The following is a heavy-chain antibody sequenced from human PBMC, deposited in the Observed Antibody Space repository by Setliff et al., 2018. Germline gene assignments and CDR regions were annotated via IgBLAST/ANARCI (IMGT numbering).Heavy chain of an antibody. V-gene: IGHV4-31*03. CDR3: ARSRTIAVKGGVFAV. CDR1: GGSISSGGYY. D-gene: IGHD6-19*01. CDR2: IYYSGST. Sequence: SETLSLTCTVSGGSISSGGYYWSWIRQHPGKGLEWIGYIYYSGSTYYNPSLKSRVTISVDTSKNQFSLKLSSVTAADTAVYYCARSRTIAVKGGVFAVWGRGTLVTVSS. J-gene: IGHJ2*01.